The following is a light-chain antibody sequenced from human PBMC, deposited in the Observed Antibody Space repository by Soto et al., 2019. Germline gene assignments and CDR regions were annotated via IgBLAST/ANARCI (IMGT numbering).Light chain of an antibody. CDR3: QQSYSTPPIT. V-gene: IGKV1-17*01. CDR2: AAS. J-gene: IGKJ5*01. CDR1: QGIRND. Sequence: SRITHSPGALSAYVLYRVTITCLSIQGIRNDLAWYQQKPGKAPKRLIYAASSLQSGVPSRFSGSGSGTEFTLTISSLQPEDFATYDCQQSYSTPPITFGRGTRLEIK.